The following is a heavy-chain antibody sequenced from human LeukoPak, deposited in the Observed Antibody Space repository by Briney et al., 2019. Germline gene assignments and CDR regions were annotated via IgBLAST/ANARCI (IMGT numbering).Heavy chain of an antibody. J-gene: IGHJ4*02. CDR3: ARGWLAETTVVTPYNY. CDR1: GGTFSSYA. V-gene: IGHV1-69*13. Sequence: ASVKVSCKASGGTFSSYAISWVRQAPGQGLEWMGGNIPIFGTANYAQKFQGRVTITAVESMSTAYMELSSLRSEDTAVYYCARGWLAETTVVTPYNYWGQGTLVTVSS. D-gene: IGHD2-21*02. CDR2: NIPIFGTA.